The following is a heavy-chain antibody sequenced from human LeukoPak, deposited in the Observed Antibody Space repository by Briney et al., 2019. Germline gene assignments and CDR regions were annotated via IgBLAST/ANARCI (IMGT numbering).Heavy chain of an antibody. J-gene: IGHJ4*02. Sequence: PGGSLRLSCAASRFTFSSYAMSWVRQAPGKGLEWVSAISGSGGSTYYADSVKGRFTISRDNSKNTLYLQMNSLRAEDTAVYYCAKYGDIAVAGILFDYWGQGTLVTVSS. V-gene: IGHV3-23*01. CDR1: RFTFSSYA. CDR2: ISGSGGST. CDR3: AKYGDIAVAGILFDY. D-gene: IGHD6-19*01.